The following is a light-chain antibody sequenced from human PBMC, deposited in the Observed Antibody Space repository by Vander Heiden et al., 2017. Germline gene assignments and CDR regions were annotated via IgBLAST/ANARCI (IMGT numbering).Light chain of an antibody. CDR2: DDS. Sequence: SYVLTQPPSVSVAPGKTARITCGGNNIGSKSVHWYQQKPGQAPVLVVYDDSGRPSGIPERFSGCNSGNTATLTISRVEAGDEADYYCQVWDSSSDHLYVFGTGTKVTVL. CDR3: QVWDSSSDHLYV. V-gene: IGLV3-21*03. J-gene: IGLJ1*01. CDR1: NIGSKS.